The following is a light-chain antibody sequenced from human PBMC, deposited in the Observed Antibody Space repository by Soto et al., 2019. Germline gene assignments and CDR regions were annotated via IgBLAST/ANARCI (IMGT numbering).Light chain of an antibody. CDR3: SSYTSSSTVV. Sequence: QSALTQPASVSGSPGQSITISCTGTSSDVGGYNYVSWYQQHPGKAPKLMIYDVSNRPSGVPNRFSGSKSGNTASLTISGRQAEDEAEYYCSSYTSSSTVVFGGGTQLTVL. J-gene: IGLJ2*01. CDR2: DVS. V-gene: IGLV2-14*01. CDR1: SSDVGGYNY.